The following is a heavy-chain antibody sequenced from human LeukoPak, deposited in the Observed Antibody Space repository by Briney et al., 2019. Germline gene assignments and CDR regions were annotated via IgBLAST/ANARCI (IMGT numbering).Heavy chain of an antibody. Sequence: PGGSLRLSCGASGFTFGDYYMSWIRQAPGKGLEWVSYISSSGSTIYCADSVKGRFTISRDNAKNSLYLQMNSLRAEDTAVYYCARDGTNWNYFGWFDPWGQGTLVTVSS. CDR1: GFTFGDYY. CDR3: ARDGTNWNYFGWFDP. D-gene: IGHD1-7*01. J-gene: IGHJ5*02. CDR2: ISSSGSTI. V-gene: IGHV3-11*01.